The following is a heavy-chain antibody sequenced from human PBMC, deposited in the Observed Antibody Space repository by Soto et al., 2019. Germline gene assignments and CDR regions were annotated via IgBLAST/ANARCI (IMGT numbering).Heavy chain of an antibody. CDR2: ITSSSSYI. V-gene: IGHV3-21*01. Sequence: PGGSLRLSCAASGFPFSSHSRNWVRQAQGKGLDWVSSITSSSSYINNADSVKGRFTISRDNAKTSLYLQMNSLRAEDTAVYYCAREPGVSSGWYVDYWGQGTLVTVSS. J-gene: IGHJ4*02. CDR3: AREPGVSSGWYVDY. CDR1: GFPFSSHS. D-gene: IGHD6-19*01.